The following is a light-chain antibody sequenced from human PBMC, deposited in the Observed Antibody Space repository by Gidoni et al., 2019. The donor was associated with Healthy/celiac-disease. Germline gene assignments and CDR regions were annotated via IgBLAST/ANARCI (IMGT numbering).Light chain of an antibody. CDR2: AAS. J-gene: IGKJ5*01. CDR1: QGISSY. Sequence: DIQLTQSPSFLSASVGDRVTIPCRASQGISSYLAWYQQKPGKAPKLLIYAASTLQRGVPSRFSGSGSGTEFTLTTSSLQPEDFATYYCQQLNSYPLTFXQXTRLEIK. V-gene: IGKV1-9*01. CDR3: QQLNSYPLT.